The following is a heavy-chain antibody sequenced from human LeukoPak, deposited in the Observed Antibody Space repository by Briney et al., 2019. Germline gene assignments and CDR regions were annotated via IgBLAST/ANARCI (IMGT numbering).Heavy chain of an antibody. CDR1: GYSITSGYY. CDR3: ARVDCSGGTCYDVVY. J-gene: IGHJ4*02. V-gene: IGHV4-38-2*02. D-gene: IGHD2-15*01. Sequence: SETLSLTCTVSGYSITSGYYWGWIRQPPGKGLEWIASIYHSGSTYYNPSLKSRFTMSVATSKNQFSLKLNSVTAADTAVYYCARVDCSGGTCYDVVYWGQGTLVTVSS. CDR2: IYHSGST.